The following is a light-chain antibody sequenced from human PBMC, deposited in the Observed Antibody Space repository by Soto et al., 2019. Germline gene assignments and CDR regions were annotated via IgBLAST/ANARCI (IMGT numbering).Light chain of an antibody. V-gene: IGKV1-39*01. CDR3: QQTYTTPFT. Sequence: DIPMTQSPSSLSASVGDRVTITCRASQSISSYLSWYQQKPGKAPKRLIYVGSTLQSGVPSRFSGSGSGTYFTLTISSLHPEDFATYFCQQTYTTPFTFGGGTKVDVK. CDR1: QSISSY. J-gene: IGKJ4*01. CDR2: VGS.